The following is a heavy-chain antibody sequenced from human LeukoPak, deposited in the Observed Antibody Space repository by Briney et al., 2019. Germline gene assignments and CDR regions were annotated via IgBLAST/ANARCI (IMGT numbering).Heavy chain of an antibody. CDR2: ISNGSTYI. J-gene: IGHJ3*02. Sequence: GRSLRLSCAASGFTFSSYSMNWVRQAPGMGLEWVSYISNGSTYIYYADSVKGRFTISRDNAKNSLYLQMNSLRAEDTAVYYCARDRSSSWFILDAFDIWGQGTMVTVSS. D-gene: IGHD6-13*01. CDR3: ARDRSSSWFILDAFDI. CDR1: GFTFSSYS. V-gene: IGHV3-21*01.